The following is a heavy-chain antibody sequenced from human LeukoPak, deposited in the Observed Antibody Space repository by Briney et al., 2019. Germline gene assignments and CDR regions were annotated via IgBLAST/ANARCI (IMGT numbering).Heavy chain of an antibody. CDR2: ISWDGGST. J-gene: IGHJ4*02. CDR1: GFTFDDYT. CDR3: ARSQLQGGWWGDY. Sequence: GGSLRLSCAASGFTFDDYTMHWVRQAPGKGLEWVSLISWDGGSTYYADSVKGRFTISRDNSKNSLYLQMNSLRAEDTAVYYCARSQLQGGWWGDYWGQGTLVTVSS. V-gene: IGHV3-43*01. D-gene: IGHD6-19*01.